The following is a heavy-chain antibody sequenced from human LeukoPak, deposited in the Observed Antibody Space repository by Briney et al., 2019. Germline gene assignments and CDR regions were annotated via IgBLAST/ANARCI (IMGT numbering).Heavy chain of an antibody. D-gene: IGHD3-22*01. CDR3: AKDFGEYYDSSGYAPYYYYGMDV. Sequence: GGSLRLSCAASGFTFSSYGMHWVRQAPGKGLEWVAVISYDGSNKYYADSVKGRFTISRDNSKNTLYLQMNSLRAEDTAVYYCAKDFGEYYDSSGYAPYYYYGMDVWGQGTTVTVSS. J-gene: IGHJ6*02. CDR2: ISYDGSNK. V-gene: IGHV3-30*18. CDR1: GFTFSSYG.